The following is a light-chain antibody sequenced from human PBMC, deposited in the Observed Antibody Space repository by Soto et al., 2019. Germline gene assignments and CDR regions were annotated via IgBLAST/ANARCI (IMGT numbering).Light chain of an antibody. Sequence: DIQMTQSPSTLSASVGDRATITCRASQSISRCLAWYQQKPVKAPKLLXHDATSLESGVPSRFSGSGSGTEFTLTISSLQTDDFATYYCQHYKMYSPWTFGQGTKVDI. V-gene: IGKV1-5*01. CDR1: QSISRC. CDR2: DAT. CDR3: QHYKMYSPWT. J-gene: IGKJ1*01.